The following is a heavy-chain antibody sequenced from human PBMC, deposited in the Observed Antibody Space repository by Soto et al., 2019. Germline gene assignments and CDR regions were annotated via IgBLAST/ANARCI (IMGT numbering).Heavy chain of an antibody. CDR2: IYYSGST. D-gene: IGHD4-17*01. J-gene: IGHJ4*02. Sequence: PSETLSLTCTVSGGSISNYYWSWIRQPPGKGLEWIGYIYYSGSTNYNPSLNSRVAISVDTSKNQFSLKLSSVTAADTAVYYCARRYGPGFDYWGQGTLVTVSS. CDR1: GGSISNYY. CDR3: ARRYGPGFDY. V-gene: IGHV4-59*08.